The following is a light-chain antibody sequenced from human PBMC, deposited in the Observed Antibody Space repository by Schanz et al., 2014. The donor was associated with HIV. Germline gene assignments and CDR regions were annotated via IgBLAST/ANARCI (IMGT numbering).Light chain of an antibody. V-gene: IGKV1-27*01. J-gene: IGKJ1*01. Sequence: DIQMTQSPSSLSASVGDRVTITCRASQGIRNYLAWYQQKPGKVPRVLISAASTLQSGVPSRFSGSGSGTEFTLTISSLQPEDVATYYCQKYDRAPWTFGQGTKVEVK. CDR1: QGIRNY. CDR3: QKYDRAPWT. CDR2: AAS.